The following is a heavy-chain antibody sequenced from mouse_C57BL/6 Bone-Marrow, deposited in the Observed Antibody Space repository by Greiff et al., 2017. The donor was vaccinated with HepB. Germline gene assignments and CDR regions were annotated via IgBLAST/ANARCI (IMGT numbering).Heavy chain of an antibody. CDR2: VDPNSGGT. Sequence: QVQLQQPGAELVKPGASVKLSCKASGYTFTSYWMHWVKQRPGRGLEWIGRVDPNSGGTKYNEKFKSKATLTVDKPSSTAYMQLSSLTSEDSAVYYCARPDLALYYGPYWYFDVWGTGTTVTVSS. V-gene: IGHV1-72*01. D-gene: IGHD1-2*01. J-gene: IGHJ1*03. CDR3: ARPDLALYYGPYWYFDV. CDR1: GYTFTSYW.